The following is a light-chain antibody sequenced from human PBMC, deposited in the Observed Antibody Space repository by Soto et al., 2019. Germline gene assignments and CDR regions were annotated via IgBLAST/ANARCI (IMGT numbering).Light chain of an antibody. CDR1: SSDVGGYNY. J-gene: IGLJ1*01. V-gene: IGLV2-14*03. CDR2: DVS. Sequence: QSVLTQPASVSGSPGQSITISCTGTSSDVGGYNYVSWYQHHPGKAPKLMIYDVSNRPSGVSYRFSGSKSGNTASLTVSGLQAEDEADYYCSSYAGSNNFVFGTGTKVTVL. CDR3: SSYAGSNNFV.